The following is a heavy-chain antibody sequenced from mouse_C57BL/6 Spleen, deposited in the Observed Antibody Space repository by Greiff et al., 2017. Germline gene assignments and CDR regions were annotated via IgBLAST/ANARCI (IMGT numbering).Heavy chain of an antibody. J-gene: IGHJ1*03. CDR2: IYPGSGST. Sequence: QVQLQQPGAELVKPGASVKMSCKASGYTFTSYWITWVKQRPGQGLEWIGDIYPGSGSTNYNEKFKSKATLTVDTSSSTAYMQLSILTSADSAVYYCGRGDGYSWYFDVWGTGTTVTVSS. D-gene: IGHD2-3*01. CDR1: GYTFTSYW. CDR3: GRGDGYSWYFDV. V-gene: IGHV1-55*01.